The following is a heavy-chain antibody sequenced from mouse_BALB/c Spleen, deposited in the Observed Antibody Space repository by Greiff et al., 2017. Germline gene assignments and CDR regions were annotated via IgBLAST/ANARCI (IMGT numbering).Heavy chain of an antibody. J-gene: IGHJ3*01. CDR3: ARHDYDDVRFAY. CDR1: GFTFSSYA. CDR2: ISSGGSYT. V-gene: IGHV5-9-4*01. D-gene: IGHD2-4*01. Sequence: EVQGVESGGGLVKPGGSLKLSCAASGFTFSSYAMSWVRQSPEKRLEWVAEISSGGSYTYYPDTVTGRFTISRDNAKNTLYLEMSSLRSEDTAMYYCARHDYDDVRFAYWGQGTLVTVSA.